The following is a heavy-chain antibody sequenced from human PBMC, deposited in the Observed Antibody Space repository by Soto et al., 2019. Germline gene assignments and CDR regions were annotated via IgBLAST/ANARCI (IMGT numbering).Heavy chain of an antibody. Sequence: QVHLVQSGAEVKKPGASVKVSCKASGYTFTNYAISWVRQAPGQGLEWMGWINGYNGNTSYAQKLQGRVTMTTDTSTSTTYMELRSLRSDDTAVYYCARDQRTTDGSGNNFEYWGQGTLVTVSS. V-gene: IGHV1-18*01. D-gene: IGHD3-10*01. CDR1: GYTFTNYA. CDR2: INGYNGNT. CDR3: ARDQRTTDGSGNNFEY. J-gene: IGHJ4*02.